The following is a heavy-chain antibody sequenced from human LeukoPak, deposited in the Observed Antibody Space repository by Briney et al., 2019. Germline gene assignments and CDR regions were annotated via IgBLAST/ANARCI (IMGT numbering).Heavy chain of an antibody. CDR3: ARDLKSPTTVTYYYYYYMDV. CDR1: GYTFTSYG. Sequence: ASVKVSCKASGYTFTSYGISWVRQAPGQGLEWMGWISAYNGNTNYAQKLQGRVTMTTDTFTSTAYMELRSLRTDDTAVYYCARDLKSPTTVTYYYYYYMDVSGKGTTVTVSS. D-gene: IGHD4-17*01. CDR2: ISAYNGNT. J-gene: IGHJ6*03. V-gene: IGHV1-18*01.